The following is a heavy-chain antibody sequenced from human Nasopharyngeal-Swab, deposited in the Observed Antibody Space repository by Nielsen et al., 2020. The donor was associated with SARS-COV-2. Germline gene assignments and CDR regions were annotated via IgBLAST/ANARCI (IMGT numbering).Heavy chain of an antibody. D-gene: IGHD6-13*01. CDR1: GGSISSSTYY. CDR3: ATLSSSWYEYYFDY. V-gene: IGHV4-39*01. J-gene: IGHJ4*02. CDR2: IYYGGST. Sequence: SETLSLTCTVSGGSISSSTYYWAWIRQPPGKGLEWIGSIYYGGSTHYNPSLKSRVTISVDTSKNQFSLKLSSVTAADTAVYYCATLSSSWYEYYFDYWGQGTLVTVSS.